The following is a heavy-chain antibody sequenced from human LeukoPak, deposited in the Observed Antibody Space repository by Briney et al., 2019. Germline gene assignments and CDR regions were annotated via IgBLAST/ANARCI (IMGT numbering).Heavy chain of an antibody. CDR2: INHSGST. CDR1: GGSFSGYY. J-gene: IGHJ3*02. D-gene: IGHD1-26*01. Sequence: SETLSLTCAVYGGSFSGYYWSWNRQPPGKGLEWIGEINHSGSTNYNPSLKSRVTISVDTSKNQFSLKLSSVTAADTAVYYCARGVGATRPSSNIWGQGTMVTVSS. CDR3: ARGVGATRPSSNI. V-gene: IGHV4-34*01.